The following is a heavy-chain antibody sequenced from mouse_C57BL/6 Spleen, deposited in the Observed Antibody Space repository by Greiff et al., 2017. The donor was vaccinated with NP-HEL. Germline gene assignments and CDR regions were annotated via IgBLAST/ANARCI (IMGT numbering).Heavy chain of an antibody. V-gene: IGHV1-82*01. CDR2: IYPGDGDT. CDR1: GYAFSSSW. CDR3: ARWLLYYYAMDY. D-gene: IGHD2-3*01. J-gene: IGHJ4*01. Sequence: VKLMESGPELVKPGASVKISCKASGYAFSSSWMNWVKQRPGKGLEWIGRIYPGDGDTNYNGKFKGKATLTADKSSSTAYMQLSSLTSEDSAVYFCARWLLYYYAMDYWGQGTSVTVSS.